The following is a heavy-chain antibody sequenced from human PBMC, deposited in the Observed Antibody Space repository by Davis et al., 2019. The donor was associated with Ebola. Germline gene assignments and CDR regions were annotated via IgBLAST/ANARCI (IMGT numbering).Heavy chain of an antibody. Sequence: AASVKVSCKASGGTFSSYAISWVRQAPGQGLEWMGRIIPILGIANYAQKFQGRVTITADESTSTAYMELSSLRSEDTAVYYCARDRGDGYNLSWFDPWGQGTLVTVSS. D-gene: IGHD5-24*01. CDR2: IIPILGIA. J-gene: IGHJ5*02. CDR1: GGTFSSYA. CDR3: ARDRGDGYNLSWFDP. V-gene: IGHV1-69*04.